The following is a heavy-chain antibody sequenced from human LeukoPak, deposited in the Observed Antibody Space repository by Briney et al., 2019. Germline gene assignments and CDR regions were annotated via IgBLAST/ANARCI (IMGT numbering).Heavy chain of an antibody. Sequence: GGSLRLSCAASGFTFSSYGMRWVRQAPGKGLEWVAFIRSDADNRYYVDCVKGRFTISRTNYKHSLFMQMNSLRVEDTAIYYWAKGRQYQFDYWGQGTLVTVSS. CDR2: IRSDADNR. CDR1: GFTFSSYG. J-gene: IGHJ4*02. V-gene: IGHV3-30*02. D-gene: IGHD2-2*01. CDR3: AKGRQYQFDY.